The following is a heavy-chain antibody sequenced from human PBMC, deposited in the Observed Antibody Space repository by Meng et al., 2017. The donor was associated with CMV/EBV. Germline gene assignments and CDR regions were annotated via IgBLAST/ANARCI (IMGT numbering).Heavy chain of an antibody. CDR3: ARGVVTMIVVYDP. CDR1: GGSFSSSRYH. J-gene: IGHJ5*02. Sequence: LHRAATGPGLVNPSGTLYLACTVCGGSFSSSRYHWGWSRQPPGKGLEWIGSIYYSGSTYYNPSLKSRVTISVDTSKNQFSLKLSSVAAADTAVYYCARGVVTMIVVYDPWGQGTLVTVSS. D-gene: IGHD3-22*01. V-gene: IGHV4-39*07. CDR2: IYYSGST.